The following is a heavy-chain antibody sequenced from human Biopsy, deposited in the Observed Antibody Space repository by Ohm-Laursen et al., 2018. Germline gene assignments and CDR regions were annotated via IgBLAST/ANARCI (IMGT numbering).Heavy chain of an antibody. CDR1: GGSISTSTYF. CDR3: ARRDGTDGYNPYYYGMGV. Sequence: SQTLSPTCTVSGGSISTSTYFWGWIRQPPGRGLEWIGGLYFSGSTYYNPSLKSRVTVSVDTSNNQFSLKLNSVTAADTAVYYCARRDGTDGYNPYYYGMGVWGQGTTVTVSS. V-gene: IGHV4-39*01. CDR2: LYFSGST. D-gene: IGHD5-24*01. J-gene: IGHJ6*02.